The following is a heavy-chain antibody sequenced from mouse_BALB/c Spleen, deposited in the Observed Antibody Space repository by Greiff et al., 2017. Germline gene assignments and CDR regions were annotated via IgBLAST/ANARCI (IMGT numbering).Heavy chain of an antibody. V-gene: IGHV5-12-2*01. CDR2: ISNGGGST. CDR1: GFTFSSYT. Sequence: EVKLMESGGGLVQPGGSLKLSCAASGFTFSSYTMSWVRQTPEKRLEWVAYISNGGGSTYYPDTVKGRFTISRDNAKNTLYLQMSSLKSEDTAMYYCARGLIYYDYDGHYFDYWGQGTTLTVSS. J-gene: IGHJ2*01. CDR3: ARGLIYYDYDGHYFDY. D-gene: IGHD2-4*01.